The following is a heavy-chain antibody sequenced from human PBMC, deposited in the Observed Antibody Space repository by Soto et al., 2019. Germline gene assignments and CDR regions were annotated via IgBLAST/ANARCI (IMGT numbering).Heavy chain of an antibody. Sequence: SVKVSCKASGGTFSSYAISWVRQAPGQGLEWLGGIIPIFGTANYAQKFQGRVTLTADESTSTADMELSSLRSEDTAVYYCARVDSSSFGYYGMDVWGQGTTVTVSS. CDR3: ARVDSSSFGYYGMDV. J-gene: IGHJ6*02. CDR1: GGTFSSYA. CDR2: IIPIFGTA. V-gene: IGHV1-69*13. D-gene: IGHD6-13*01.